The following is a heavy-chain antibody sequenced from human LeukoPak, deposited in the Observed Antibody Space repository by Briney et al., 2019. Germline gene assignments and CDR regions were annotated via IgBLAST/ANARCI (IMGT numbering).Heavy chain of an antibody. CDR2: IYYSGST. J-gene: IGHJ4*02. D-gene: IGHD5-18*01. V-gene: IGHV4-39*07. CDR1: GGSISSSSYY. Sequence: PSETLSLTCTVSGGSISSSSYYWGWIRQPPGRGLEWIGGIYYSGSTYYNPSLKSRVTVSVDTSKNQFSLKLSSVTAAGTAVYYCAREGGRGYSYGYGLGFDFWGQGTLVTVSS. CDR3: AREGGRGYSYGYGLGFDF.